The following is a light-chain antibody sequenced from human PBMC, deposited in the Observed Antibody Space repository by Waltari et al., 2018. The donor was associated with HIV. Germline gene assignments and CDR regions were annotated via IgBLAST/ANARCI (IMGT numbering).Light chain of an antibody. Sequence: QSALTQPPSASAPPGQSVTLSCSVTIIAFGRPAYVPWFQQPPGKAPKVLIYEVHKRSPGVPDRFSGSKSGSTASLTISGLQPDDEADYYCSSYGGTNIFLFGGGTKLTVL. CDR1: IIAFGRPAY. CDR2: EVH. CDR3: SSYGGTNIFL. V-gene: IGLV2-8*01. J-gene: IGLJ3*02.